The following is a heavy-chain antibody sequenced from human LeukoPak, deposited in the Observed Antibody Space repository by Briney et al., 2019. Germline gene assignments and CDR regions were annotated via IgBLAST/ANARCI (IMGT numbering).Heavy chain of an antibody. Sequence: GRSLRLSCAASGFTFSSYGMHGVRQAPGKGLEGVAVISYVGSNKYYADSVKGRFTISRDNSKNTLYLQMNSLRAEDTAVYYCAKGLAVAGTLVGDYWGQGTLVTVSS. CDR2: ISYVGSNK. V-gene: IGHV3-30*18. J-gene: IGHJ4*02. CDR3: AKGLAVAGTLVGDY. CDR1: GFTFSSYG. D-gene: IGHD6-19*01.